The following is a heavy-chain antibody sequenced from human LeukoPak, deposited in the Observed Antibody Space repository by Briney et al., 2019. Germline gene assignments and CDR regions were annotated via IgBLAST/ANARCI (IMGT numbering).Heavy chain of an antibody. CDR1: GFTFNSHD. CDR2: ITGSGDNT. CDR3: ARRYCTNGNCFGFTLDC. D-gene: IGHD2-8*01. Sequence: GGSLRLSCAASGFTFNSHDMGWVRQAPRKGLEWVSRITGSGDNTYYADSVKGRFTITRDNSKNTVHLQMNSLTAEDTAMYYCARRYCTNGNCFGFTLDCWGQGTLVTVSS. J-gene: IGHJ4*02. V-gene: IGHV3-23*01.